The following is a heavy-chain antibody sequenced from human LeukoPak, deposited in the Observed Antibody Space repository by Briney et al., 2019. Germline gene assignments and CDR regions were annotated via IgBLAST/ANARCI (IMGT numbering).Heavy chain of an antibody. CDR2: INPNSGGT. Sequence: GASVKVSCKASGYPFSAYFMHWVRQAPGRGLEWMGWINPNSGGTNSVQKFQGRVTMTRDTSINTAYMELSSLRSDDTAVYYCARGDLYSGSSIGYWGQGTLVTVSS. D-gene: IGHD1-26*01. V-gene: IGHV1-2*02. CDR1: GYPFSAYF. CDR3: ARGDLYSGSSIGY. J-gene: IGHJ4*02.